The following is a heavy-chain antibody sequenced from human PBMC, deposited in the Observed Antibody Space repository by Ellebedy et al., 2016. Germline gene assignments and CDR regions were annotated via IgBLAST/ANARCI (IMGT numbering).Heavy chain of an antibody. V-gene: IGHV5-51*01. CDR3: ARSAIAGAKRYFDL. CDR2: IYPGDSDS. Sequence: GGSLRLSCKGSGYKFINYWIAWVRQMPGKGLEWMGIIYPGDSDSVYSRSFQGPVTISADKSISTAYLEWSSLKASDTAIYYCARSAIAGAKRYFDLWGQGTLVTVSS. D-gene: IGHD6-13*01. J-gene: IGHJ4*02. CDR1: GYKFINYW.